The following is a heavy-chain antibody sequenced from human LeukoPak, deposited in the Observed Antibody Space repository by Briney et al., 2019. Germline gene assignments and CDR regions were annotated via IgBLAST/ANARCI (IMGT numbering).Heavy chain of an antibody. CDR1: GGSFCGYY. CDR3: ARDTSGDYYYGMDV. Sequence: SETLSLTCAVYGGSFCGYYWSWIRQPPGKGLEWIGEINHSGSTNYNPSLKSRVTISVDTSKNQFSLKLSSVTAADTAVYYCARDTSGDYYYGMDVWGQGTTVTVSS. CDR2: INHSGST. D-gene: IGHD2-21*01. J-gene: IGHJ6*02. V-gene: IGHV4-34*01.